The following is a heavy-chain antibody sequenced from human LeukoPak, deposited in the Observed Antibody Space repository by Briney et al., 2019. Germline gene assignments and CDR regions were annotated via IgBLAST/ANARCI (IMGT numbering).Heavy chain of an antibody. CDR3: AKVGDSSGWYDWFDP. D-gene: IGHD6-19*01. J-gene: IGHJ5*02. CDR2: IKHDGSEK. CDR1: GFTFNFYW. V-gene: IGHV3-7*01. Sequence: GGSLRLSCAASGFTFNFYWMSWVRQAPGKGLEWVANIKHDGSEKYYVDSVKGRFTISRDNSKNTLYLQMNSLRAEDTAVYYCAKVGDSSGWYDWFDPWGQGTLVTVSS.